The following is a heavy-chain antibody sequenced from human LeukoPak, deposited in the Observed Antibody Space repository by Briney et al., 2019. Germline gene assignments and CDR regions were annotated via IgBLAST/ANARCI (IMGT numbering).Heavy chain of an antibody. CDR1: GLTFVKHY. J-gene: IGHJ4*02. CDR2: ISTDGTTA. D-gene: IGHD2-15*01. V-gene: IGHV3-74*01. Sequence: GGSLRLSCAASGLTFVKHYLHWVRQAPGTGLLWVSRISTDGTTALYADSVRGRFTISRDNAKNTLYLQMNSLRGEDTAVYDCGSSEDGYIDYWGQGTLVTVSS. CDR3: GSSEDGYIDY.